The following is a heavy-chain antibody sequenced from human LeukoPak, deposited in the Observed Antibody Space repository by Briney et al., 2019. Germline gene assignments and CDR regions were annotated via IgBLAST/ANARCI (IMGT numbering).Heavy chain of an antibody. CDR1: GGSISSSSYY. J-gene: IGHJ3*02. D-gene: IGHD2-15*01. V-gene: IGHV4-39*07. CDR3: ARDRENCSGGSCYPDAFDI. Sequence: PSETLSLTCTVSGGSISSSSYYWGWIRQPPGKGLEWIGSIYYSGSTYYNPSLKSRVTISVDRSKNQFSLRLSSVTAADTAVYYCARDRENCSGGSCYPDAFDIWGQGTMVTVSS. CDR2: IYYSGST.